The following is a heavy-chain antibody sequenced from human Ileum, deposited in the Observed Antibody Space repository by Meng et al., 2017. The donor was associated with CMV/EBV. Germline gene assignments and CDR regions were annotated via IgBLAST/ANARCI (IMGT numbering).Heavy chain of an antibody. CDR2: INSDGSST. CDR1: GFTFSNYW. V-gene: IGHV3-74*01. CDR3: ARARRYYFDY. Sequence: GESLKISCAASGFTFSNYWMHWVRQAPGKGLVWVSRINSDGSSTSYADSVKGRFTISRDNAKNTLYLQMNSLRAEDTAVYYCARARRYYFDYWGQGTLVTVSS. J-gene: IGHJ4*02.